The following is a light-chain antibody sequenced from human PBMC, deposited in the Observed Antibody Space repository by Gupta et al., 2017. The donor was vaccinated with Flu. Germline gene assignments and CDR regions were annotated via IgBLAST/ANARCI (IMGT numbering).Light chain of an antibody. CDR2: DGS. Sequence: QSALTQPLSVSGSPGQSVTISCTGTSSDVGGYNYVSWYQQHPGKAPKLMIYDGSKRPSGVPDRFSGSKSGNTASLTISGLQAEDEADYYCCSYAGSVVFGGGTKLTVL. CDR1: SSDVGGYNY. J-gene: IGLJ2*01. CDR3: CSYAGSVV. V-gene: IGLV2-11*01.